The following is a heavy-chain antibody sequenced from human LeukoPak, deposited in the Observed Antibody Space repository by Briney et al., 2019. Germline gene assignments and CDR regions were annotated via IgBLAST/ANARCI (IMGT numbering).Heavy chain of an antibody. D-gene: IGHD3-16*01. J-gene: IGHJ6*03. Sequence: ASVKVSCKASGYTFTSYGISWVRQAPGQGLEWMGWISAYNGNTNYAQKLQGRVTMTTDTSTSTAYMELRSLRSDDTAVYYCARDAVITTPYYYYYMDVWGKGTTVTVSS. CDR3: ARDAVITTPYYYYYMDV. V-gene: IGHV1-18*01. CDR1: GYTFTSYG. CDR2: ISAYNGNT.